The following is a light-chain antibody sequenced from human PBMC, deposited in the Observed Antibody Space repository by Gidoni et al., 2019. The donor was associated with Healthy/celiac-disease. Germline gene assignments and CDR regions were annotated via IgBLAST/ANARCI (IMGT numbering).Light chain of an antibody. CDR3: QQRSNWGLT. CDR2: DAS. Sequence: EIVLTQSPATLSLSPGERATLSCRASQSVSSYLAWYQQKPGQAPRRLIYDASNRATGIPARFSGSGSGTDFTLTISSLEPEDFAVYYCQQRSNWGLTFGGGTKVEIK. CDR1: QSVSSY. J-gene: IGKJ4*01. V-gene: IGKV3-11*01.